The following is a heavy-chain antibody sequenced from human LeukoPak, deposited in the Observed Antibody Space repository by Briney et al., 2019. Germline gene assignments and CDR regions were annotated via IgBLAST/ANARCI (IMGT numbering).Heavy chain of an antibody. CDR3: AKDRNYYDSSGYNCDS. CDR2: IWYDGSNK. Sequence: GGSLRLSCAASGFTFSSYGMHWVRQAPGKGLEWVAVIWYDGSNKYYADSVKGRFTISRDNSKNTLYLQMNSLRAEDTAVYYCAKDRNYYDSSGYNCDSWGQGTLVTVSS. D-gene: IGHD3-22*01. CDR1: GFTFSSYG. J-gene: IGHJ4*02. V-gene: IGHV3-33*06.